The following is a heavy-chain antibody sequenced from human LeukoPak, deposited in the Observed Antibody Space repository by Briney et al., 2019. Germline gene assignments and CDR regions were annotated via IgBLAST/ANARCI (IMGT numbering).Heavy chain of an antibody. D-gene: IGHD6-13*01. CDR1: GFTFSSYA. CDR3: ARGRRYSSSWYPPEGY. V-gene: IGHV3-30-3*01. J-gene: IGHJ4*02. CDR2: ISYDGSNK. Sequence: GGSLRLSCAASGFTFSSYAMHWVRQAPGKGLEWVAVISYDGSNKYYADSVKGRFTISRDNSKNTLYLQMNSLRAEDTAVYYSARGRRYSSSWYPPEGYWGQGTLVTVSS.